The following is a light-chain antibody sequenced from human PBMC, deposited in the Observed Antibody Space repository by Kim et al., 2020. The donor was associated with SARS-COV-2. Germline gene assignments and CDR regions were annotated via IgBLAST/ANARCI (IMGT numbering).Light chain of an antibody. V-gene: IGKV3-15*01. CDR3: QQYSNWPPYT. CDR1: QSISGN. J-gene: IGKJ2*01. CDR2: GAS. Sequence: IVMTQSPATLSVSPGEGVTLSCRASQSISGNLAWYQQKLGQPPRLLIYGASTRATGIPDRFSGGGSGTDFTLTISGLQSEDFAVYYCQQYSNWPPYTFGQGTKLEIK.